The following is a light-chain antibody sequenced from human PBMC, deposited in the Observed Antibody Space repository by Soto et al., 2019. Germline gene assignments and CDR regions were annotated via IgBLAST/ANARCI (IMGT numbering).Light chain of an antibody. Sequence: EIVMTQSPATLSVSPGERATLSCRASQSVSSNLAWYQQKPGQAPRLLIYGASTRATGIPARFSRSGSGTEFTLTISSLQSEDFALYYCQQYNKFPSLTFGGGTKVEIK. V-gene: IGKV3-15*01. J-gene: IGKJ4*01. CDR1: QSVSSN. CDR3: QQYNKFPSLT. CDR2: GAS.